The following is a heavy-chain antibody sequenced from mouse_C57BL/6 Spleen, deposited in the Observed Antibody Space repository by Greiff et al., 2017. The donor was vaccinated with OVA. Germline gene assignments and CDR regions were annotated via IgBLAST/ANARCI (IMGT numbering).Heavy chain of an antibody. D-gene: IGHD2-3*01. Sequence: VQLKESGPGMVKPSQSLSLTCTVTGYSITSGYDRHWIRHFPGNKLEWMGYISYSGSTNYNPSLKSRISITHDTSKNHFFLKLNSVTTEDTATYYCARGGLYDNFDYWGQGTTLTVSS. CDR1: GYSITSGYD. V-gene: IGHV3-1*01. J-gene: IGHJ2*01. CDR2: ISYSGST. CDR3: ARGGLYDNFDY.